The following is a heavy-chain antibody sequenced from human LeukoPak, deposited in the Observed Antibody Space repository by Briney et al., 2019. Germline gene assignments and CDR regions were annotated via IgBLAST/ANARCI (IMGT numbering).Heavy chain of an antibody. CDR1: GDSISSYY. D-gene: IGHD1-26*01. V-gene: IGHV4-59*01. CDR3: ARSYSGSFDP. J-gene: IGHJ5*02. Sequence: SETLSLTCTVSGDSISSYYWSWIRQPPGKGLEWIGYIYYSGSTNYNPSLKSRVTISVDTSKNQFSLKLSSVTAADTAVYYCARSYSGSFDPWGQGTLVTVSS. CDR2: IYYSGST.